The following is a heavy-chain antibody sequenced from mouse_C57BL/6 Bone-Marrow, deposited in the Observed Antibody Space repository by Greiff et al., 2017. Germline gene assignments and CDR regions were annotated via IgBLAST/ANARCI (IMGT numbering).Heavy chain of an antibody. J-gene: IGHJ1*01. CDR1: GFTFSDFY. CDR2: SRNKANDYTT. CDR3: ARDYYGSSYWYFDV. Sequence: EVHLVESGGGLVQPGGSLGLSCATSGFTFSDFYMEWVRQPPGKRLEWIAASRNKANDYTTEYSASVKGRFIVSRDTSQSILYLQMKALRAEDTAIYYCARDYYGSSYWYFDVWGAGTTVTVSS. D-gene: IGHD1-1*01. V-gene: IGHV7-1*02.